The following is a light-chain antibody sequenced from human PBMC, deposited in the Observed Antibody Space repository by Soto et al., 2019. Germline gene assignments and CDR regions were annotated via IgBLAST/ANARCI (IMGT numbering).Light chain of an antibody. CDR1: QSVSTNY. Sequence: EIVLTQSPGTLSLSPGERATLSCGASQSVSTNYLAWYQQKPGQAPRLLIYGASNRATGIPDRFSGSGSGTDFTLTISRLEPEDSAMYYCQQYDHSPWAFGQGTKVEIK. J-gene: IGKJ1*01. CDR3: QQYDHSPWA. CDR2: GAS. V-gene: IGKV3-20*01.